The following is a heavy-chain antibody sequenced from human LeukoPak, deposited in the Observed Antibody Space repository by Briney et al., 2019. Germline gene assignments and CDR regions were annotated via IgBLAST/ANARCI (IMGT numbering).Heavy chain of an antibody. V-gene: IGHV1-2*02. D-gene: IGHD6-13*01. CDR2: INPNSGGT. CDR3: ATGYSSSWYPYYFDY. Sequence: ASVKVSCKASGYTFTGYYMHWVRQAPGQGLEWMGWINPNSGGTNYAQKFQGRVTMTRDTSISTAYMELSRLRSDDTAVYYCATGYSSSWYPYYFDYWGQGTLVTVSS. CDR1: GYTFTGYY. J-gene: IGHJ4*02.